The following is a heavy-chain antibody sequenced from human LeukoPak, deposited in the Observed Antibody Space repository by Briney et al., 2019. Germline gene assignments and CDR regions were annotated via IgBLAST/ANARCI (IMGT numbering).Heavy chain of an antibody. CDR1: YGSISSYY. J-gene: IGHJ6*03. CDR2: IYYSESS. D-gene: IGHD4-23*01. Sequence: SATLSLTCTVSYGSISSYYWSWIRQPPGKGLEGIGNIYYSESSNYNPSLKTRVTISADTSKNQFSLKLSSVTAADTAVYFCARTNYGGNSIYYYYMDVWGKGTTVTVSS. CDR3: ARTNYGGNSIYYYYMDV. V-gene: IGHV4-59*01.